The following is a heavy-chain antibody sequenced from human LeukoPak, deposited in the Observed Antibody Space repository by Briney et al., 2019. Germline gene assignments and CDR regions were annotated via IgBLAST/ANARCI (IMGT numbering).Heavy chain of an antibody. CDR3: ARGKWLDH. CDR1: GGTFSSYA. V-gene: IGHV1-8*02. CDR2: MNPNSGNT. D-gene: IGHD6-19*01. Sequence: ASVKVSCKASGGTFSSYAISWARQAPGQGLEWMGWMNPNSGNTGYAQKFQGRVTMTRDTSISTAYMELSSLRSEDTAVYYCARGKWLDHWGQGTLVTVSS. J-gene: IGHJ4*02.